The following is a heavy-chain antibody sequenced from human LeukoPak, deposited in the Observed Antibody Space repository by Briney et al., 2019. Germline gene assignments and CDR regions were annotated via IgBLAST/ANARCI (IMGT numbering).Heavy chain of an antibody. J-gene: IGHJ4*02. Sequence: SETLSLTCTVSGYSISSGYYWGWIRQPPGKGLQWIGTIFHSGNTYYNPSLESRVTISVDTSTNQFSLKLSSVTAADTAVYYCARDLSHLLGYFDYWGQGTLVTVSS. CDR2: IFHSGNT. V-gene: IGHV4-38-2*02. CDR1: GYSISSGYY. D-gene: IGHD2-2*01. CDR3: ARDLSHLLGYFDY.